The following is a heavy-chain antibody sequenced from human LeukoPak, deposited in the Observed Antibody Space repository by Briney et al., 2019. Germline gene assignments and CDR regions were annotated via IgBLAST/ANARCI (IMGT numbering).Heavy chain of an antibody. CDR1: GGTFSSYA. CDR2: IIPIFGTA. V-gene: IGHV1-69*13. Sequence: ASVKVSCKASGGTFSSYAISWVRQAPGHGLEWMGGIIPIFGTANYAQKFQGRVTITADESTSTAYMELSSLRSEDTAVYYCAREGGEHSSPPDYWGQGTLVTVSS. CDR3: AREGGEHSSPPDY. D-gene: IGHD6-13*01. J-gene: IGHJ4*02.